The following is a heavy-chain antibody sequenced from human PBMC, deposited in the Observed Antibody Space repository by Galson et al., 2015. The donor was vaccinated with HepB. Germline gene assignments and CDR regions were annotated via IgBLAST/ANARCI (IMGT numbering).Heavy chain of an antibody. Sequence: VKVSCKASGYIFSNYGISWVRQAPGQGLEWMGWISVYSGDTNYAQKLQGRVTMTTDTSTNTAYMELRSLTSDDTAVYYCARDPLSHSSKWFIQYYYGMDVWGQGTTVIVSS. CDR3: ARDPLSHSSKWFIQYYYGMDV. CDR2: ISVYSGDT. D-gene: IGHD3-22*01. CDR1: GYIFSNYG. V-gene: IGHV1-18*01. J-gene: IGHJ6*02.